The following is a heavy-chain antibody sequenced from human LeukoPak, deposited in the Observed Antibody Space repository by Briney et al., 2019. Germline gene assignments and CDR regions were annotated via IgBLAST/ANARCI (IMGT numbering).Heavy chain of an antibody. CDR2: IYSSGST. J-gene: IGHJ4*02. CDR3: ARHPSALATLDS. Sequence: SETLSLTCTVSGGSISSYYWSWIRQPPGKGLEWIGYIYSSGSTNSNPSLKSRVTISVDTSKSQFSLKLSSVTAADTAVYYCARHPSALATLDSWGQGTLVSVSS. V-gene: IGHV4-59*08. D-gene: IGHD5-12*01. CDR1: GGSISSYY.